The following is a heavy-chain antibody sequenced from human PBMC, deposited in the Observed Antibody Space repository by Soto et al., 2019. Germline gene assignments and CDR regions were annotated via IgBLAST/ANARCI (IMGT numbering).Heavy chain of an antibody. J-gene: IGHJ4*02. CDR2: IYNSETP. CDR3: ARVSPDYGDYGGGRHLDS. V-gene: IGHV4-30-2*01. Sequence: QLQLQESGSGLLEPSQTLPLTCTVSGGSINSGGYSWSWIRQPPGKGLEWIGYIYNSETPYYNPTLKSRVTRSVDSSQTQFSLKVASVTAADTAVYYCARVSPDYGDYGGGRHLDSWGQGILVTVSS. CDR1: GGSINSGGYS. D-gene: IGHD4-17*01.